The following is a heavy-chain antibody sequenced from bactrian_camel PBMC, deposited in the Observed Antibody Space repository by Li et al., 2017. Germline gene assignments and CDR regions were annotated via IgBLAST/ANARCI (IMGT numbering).Heavy chain of an antibody. CDR1: GLVYPFWS. CDR2: IDSRGTT. J-gene: IGHJ4*01. V-gene: IGHV3S61*01. Sequence: HVQLVESGGGSVQAGGSLTLSCAASGLVYPFWSMAWFRQAPGEEREGVARIDSRGTTEYVDSVKGRFTVFKGNAGKTLYLQMNGLRPEDTAMYYCAAVAEGRTVEGGVSLWTLFESGYWGQGTQVTVS. D-gene: IGHD3*01. CDR3: AAVAEGRTVEGGVSLWTLFESGY.